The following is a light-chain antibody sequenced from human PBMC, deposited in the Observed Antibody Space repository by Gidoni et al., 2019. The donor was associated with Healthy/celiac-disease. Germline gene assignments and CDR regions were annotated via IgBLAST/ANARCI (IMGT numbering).Light chain of an antibody. CDR1: QSISSY. Sequence: DIQMTQSPSSLSASVGDRVTITCRAIQSISSYLNWYQQKPGKAPKLLIYAASSLQSGVPSRFSGSGSGTDFTITISSLQPEDFATYYCQQSYSNPRTFGQGTKVEIK. CDR2: AAS. J-gene: IGKJ1*01. CDR3: QQSYSNPRT. V-gene: IGKV1-39*01.